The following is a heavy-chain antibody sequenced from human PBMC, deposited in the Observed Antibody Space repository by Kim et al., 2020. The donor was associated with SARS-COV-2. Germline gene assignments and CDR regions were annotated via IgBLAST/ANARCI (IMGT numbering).Heavy chain of an antibody. Sequence: GGSLRLSCAASGFTFSSYWMSWVRQAPGKGLEWVANIKQDGSEKYYVDSVKGRFTISRDNAKNSLYLQMNSLRAEDTAVYYCARDSKQQLPSPLYYYGMDVWGQGTTVTVSS. D-gene: IGHD6-13*01. CDR2: IKQDGSEK. CDR1: GFTFSSYW. V-gene: IGHV3-7*03. J-gene: IGHJ6*02. CDR3: ARDSKQQLPSPLYYYGMDV.